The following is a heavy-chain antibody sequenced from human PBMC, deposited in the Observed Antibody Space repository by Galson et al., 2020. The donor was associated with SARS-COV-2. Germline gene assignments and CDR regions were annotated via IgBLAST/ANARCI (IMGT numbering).Heavy chain of an antibody. CDR1: GGSISSYY. J-gene: IGHJ6*02. V-gene: IGHV4-59*01. CDR2: IYYSGST. Sequence: SETLSLTCTVSGGSISSYYWSWIRQPPGKGLEWIGYIYYSGSTNYNPSLKSRVTISVDTSKNQFSLKLSSVTAADTAVYYCARDATTYDDFWGGYFDGMDVWGQGTTVTVAS. D-gene: IGHD3-3*01. CDR3: ARDATTYDDFWGGYFDGMDV.